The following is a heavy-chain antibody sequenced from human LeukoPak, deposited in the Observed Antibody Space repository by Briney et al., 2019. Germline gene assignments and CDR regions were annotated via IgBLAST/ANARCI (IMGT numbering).Heavy chain of an antibody. D-gene: IGHD1-26*01. J-gene: IGHJ4*02. CDR2: ISGSGGIT. CDR1: GFHFYDSV. V-gene: IGHV3-23*01. CDR3: AIEQWELKY. Sequence: GGSLRLSCAASGFHFYDSVLGWVRPAPARGLEWVSAISGSGGITYYADSVKGRFTISRDDSKNTLYLQMNSLKAEDTAIYYCAIEQWELKYWGQGTLVAVSS.